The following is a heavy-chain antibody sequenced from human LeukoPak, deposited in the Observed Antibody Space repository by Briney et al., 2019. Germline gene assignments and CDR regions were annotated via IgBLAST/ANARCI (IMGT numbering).Heavy chain of an antibody. D-gene: IGHD5-18*01. Sequence: PGRSLRLSCAASGFTFSSYGMHWVRQAPGKGLEWVAVIWYDGSNKYYADSVKGRFTISRDNSKNTLYLQMNSLRAEDTAVYYCARDRYSYRKTHAFDIWGQGTMVTVSS. CDR2: IWYDGSNK. CDR3: ARDRYSYRKTHAFDI. V-gene: IGHV3-33*01. CDR1: GFTFSSYG. J-gene: IGHJ3*02.